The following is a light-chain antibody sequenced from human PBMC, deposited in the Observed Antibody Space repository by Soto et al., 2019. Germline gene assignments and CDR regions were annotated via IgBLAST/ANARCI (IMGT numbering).Light chain of an antibody. CDR3: QQYNNWPQIT. J-gene: IGKJ5*01. CDR2: DAS. CDR1: QSVGNY. Sequence: EIVLTQSPATLSLSPGERATLSCRASQSVGNYLLWYQQKPGQAPRLLLYDASTMATGFPARFSGSGSGTEFTLTISSLQSEDFAVYYCQQYNNWPQITFGQGTRLEI. V-gene: IGKV3-15*01.